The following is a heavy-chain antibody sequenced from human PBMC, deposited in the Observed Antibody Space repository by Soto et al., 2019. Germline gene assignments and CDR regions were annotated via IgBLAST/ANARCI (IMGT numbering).Heavy chain of an antibody. CDR2: ISAYNGNT. D-gene: IGHD2-2*03. Sequence: ASVKVSCKASGYTFTSYGISWVRQAPGQGLEWMGWISAYNGNTNYAQKLQGRVTMTTDTSTSTAYMELRSLRSDDTAVYYCARDYGYCSSTSCTKVDTFDIWGQGTMVTVSS. CDR3: ARDYGYCSSTSCTKVDTFDI. V-gene: IGHV1-18*04. J-gene: IGHJ3*02. CDR1: GYTFTSYG.